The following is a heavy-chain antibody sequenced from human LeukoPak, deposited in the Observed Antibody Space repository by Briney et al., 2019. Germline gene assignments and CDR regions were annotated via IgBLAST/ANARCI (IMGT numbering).Heavy chain of an antibody. CDR2: ISSSSSYI. CDR1: GFTFSSYS. CDR3: ARAWTDYGDHEDAFDI. D-gene: IGHD4-17*01. V-gene: IGHV3-21*01. Sequence: GGSLRLSCAASGFTFSSYSMNWVRQAPGKGLEWVSSISSSSSYIYYADSVKGRFTISRDNAKNSLYLQMNSLRAEDTAVYYCARAWTDYGDHEDAFDIWGQGTMVTVSS. J-gene: IGHJ3*02.